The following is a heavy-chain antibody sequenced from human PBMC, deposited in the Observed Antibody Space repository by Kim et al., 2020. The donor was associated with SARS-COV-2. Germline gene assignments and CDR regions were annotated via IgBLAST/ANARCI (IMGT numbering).Heavy chain of an antibody. D-gene: IGHD3-10*01. CDR2: IYYSGST. J-gene: IGHJ6*02. CDR1: GGSISSYY. Sequence: SETLSLTCTVSGGSISSYYWSWIRQPPGKGLEWIGYIYYSGSTNYNPSLKSRVTISVDTSKNQFSLKLSSVTAADTAVYYCAREVGSGSYYMGPYYYYYYGMDVWGQGTTVTVSS. CDR3: AREVGSGSYYMGPYYYYYYGMDV. V-gene: IGHV4-59*13.